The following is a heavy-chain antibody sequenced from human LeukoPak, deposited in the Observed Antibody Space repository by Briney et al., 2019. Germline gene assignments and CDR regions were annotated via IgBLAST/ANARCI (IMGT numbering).Heavy chain of an antibody. CDR2: IYYSGST. CDR1: GGSISSYY. CDR3: ARAEGLVVVPAALDY. J-gene: IGHJ4*02. V-gene: IGHV4-59*01. D-gene: IGHD2-2*01. Sequence: SETLSLTCTVSGGSISSYYWSWIRQPPGKGLEWIGYIYYSGSTNYNPSLKSRVTISVDTSKNQFSLKLSSVTAADTAVYYCARAEGLVVVPAALDYWGQGTLVTVSS.